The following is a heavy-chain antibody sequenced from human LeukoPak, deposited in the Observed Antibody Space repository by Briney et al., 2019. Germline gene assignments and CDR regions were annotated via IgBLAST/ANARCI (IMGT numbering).Heavy chain of an antibody. J-gene: IGHJ4*02. Sequence: ASVKVSCKASGYTFTSYGISWVRQAPGQGLEWMGWINPNNGDTNYAQKFQGRVTMTRDTSITTAYMELSRLRSDDTAVYYCARDERYDSSGYPFDYWGQGTPVTVSS. D-gene: IGHD3-22*01. V-gene: IGHV1-2*02. CDR2: INPNNGDT. CDR1: GYTFTSYG. CDR3: ARDERYDSSGYPFDY.